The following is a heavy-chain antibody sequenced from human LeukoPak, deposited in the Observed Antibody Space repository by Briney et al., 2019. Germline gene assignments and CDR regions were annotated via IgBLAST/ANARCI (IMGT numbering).Heavy chain of an antibody. CDR1: GFTFNAYG. D-gene: IGHD3-10*01. V-gene: IGHV3-30*18. CDR2: TSYDGDQK. Sequence: GGSLRLSCTASGFTFNAYGMHWVRQAPGKGLEWVASTSYDGDQKYHVDSVKGRFTISRDNSKNTLYLQMNSLRPEDTAIYYCPKDRSTGGYYGSGRSFDYWGQGTLVIVSS. CDR3: PKDRSTGGYYGSGRSFDY. J-gene: IGHJ4*02.